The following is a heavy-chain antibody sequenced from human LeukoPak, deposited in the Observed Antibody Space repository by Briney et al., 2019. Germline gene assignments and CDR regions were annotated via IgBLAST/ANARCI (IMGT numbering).Heavy chain of an antibody. V-gene: IGHV4-39*07. Sequence: SETLSLTCTVSGGSISNSDYYWGWIRQPPGKGLEWIGNIYYSGITYYNPSLQSRVTISVDTSKNQFSLKLNSVTAADTAVYYCAGEDTSMAPGFDYWGQGTLVTVSS. D-gene: IGHD5-18*01. CDR3: AGEDTSMAPGFDY. CDR2: IYYSGIT. J-gene: IGHJ4*02. CDR1: GGSISNSDYY.